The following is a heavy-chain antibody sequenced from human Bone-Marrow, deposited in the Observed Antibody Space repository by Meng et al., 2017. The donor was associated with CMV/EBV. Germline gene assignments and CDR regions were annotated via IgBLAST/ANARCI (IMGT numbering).Heavy chain of an antibody. CDR1: GGTFSSYA. D-gene: IGHD1-26*01. J-gene: IGHJ4*02. CDR2: IIPILGIA. V-gene: IGHV1-69*10. Sequence: SVKVSCKASGGTFSSYAISWVRQAPGQGLEWMGWIIPILGIANYAQKFQGRVTITADKSTSTAYMELSSLRSDDTAVYYCARIATFLVGATGYWGQGTLVTVSS. CDR3: ARIATFLVGATGY.